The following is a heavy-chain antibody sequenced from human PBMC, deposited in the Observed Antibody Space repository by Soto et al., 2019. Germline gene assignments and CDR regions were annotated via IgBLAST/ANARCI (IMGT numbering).Heavy chain of an antibody. V-gene: IGHV1-24*01. CDR1: GYSFTSNG. J-gene: IGHJ5*02. CDR3: ATEREQLVLLS. Sequence: ASVQGSCKASGYSFTSNGSSWVRQAPGQGLEWMGGFDAEDGETIYAQKFQGRVTMTEDTSTDTAYMELSSLRSEDTAVYYCATEREQLVLLSWGQGTLVTVSS. CDR2: FDAEDGET. D-gene: IGHD6-13*01.